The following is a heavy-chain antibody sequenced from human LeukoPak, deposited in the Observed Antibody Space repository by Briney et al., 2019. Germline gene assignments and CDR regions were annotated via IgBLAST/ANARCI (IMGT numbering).Heavy chain of an antibody. D-gene: IGHD5-24*01. Sequence: GRSLRLSCTTSGFTFVDHAMSWVRQAPGKGLEWVGFIRSKAYGGTAQYAASVKGRFTISRDDSKSLAYLQMNSLKTEDTAVYYCVRDIRGYNANGDYWGQGTLVTVSS. J-gene: IGHJ4*02. CDR3: VRDIRGYNANGDY. CDR1: GFTFVDHA. V-gene: IGHV3-49*04. CDR2: IRSKAYGGTA.